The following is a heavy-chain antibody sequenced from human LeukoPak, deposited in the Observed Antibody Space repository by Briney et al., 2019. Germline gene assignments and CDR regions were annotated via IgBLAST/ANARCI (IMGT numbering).Heavy chain of an antibody. Sequence: GGSLRLSCAASGFTFSSYSMNWVRQAPGKGLEWVSSISSSSSYIYYADSVKGRFTISRDNAKNSLYLQMNSLRAEDTAVYYCARDYSCTSCYLHYYYYMDVWGKGTTVTVSS. V-gene: IGHV3-21*01. CDR1: GFTFSSYS. CDR3: ARDYSCTSCYLHYYYYMDV. CDR2: ISSSSSYI. J-gene: IGHJ6*03. D-gene: IGHD2-2*01.